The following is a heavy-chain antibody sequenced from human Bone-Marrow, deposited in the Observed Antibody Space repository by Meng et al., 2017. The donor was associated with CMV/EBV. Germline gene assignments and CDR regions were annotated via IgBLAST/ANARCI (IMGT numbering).Heavy chain of an antibody. J-gene: IGHJ4*02. V-gene: IGHV5-51*01. CDR2: IYPGDSDT. Sequence: GESLKISCEGFGYSFAEYWIGWVRQMPGKGLEWMGIIYPGDSDTRYSPSFQGQVTISADKSISTAYLQWSSLKASDTAMYYCARLSDSSGYRFDYWGQGTLVTVSS. CDR3: ARLSDSSGYRFDY. D-gene: IGHD3-22*01. CDR1: GYSFAEYW.